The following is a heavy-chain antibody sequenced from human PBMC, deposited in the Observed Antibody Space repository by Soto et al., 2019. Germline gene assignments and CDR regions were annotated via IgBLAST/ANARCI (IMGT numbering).Heavy chain of an antibody. D-gene: IGHD1-26*01. V-gene: IGHV5-51*01. J-gene: IGHJ4*02. Sequence: PGESLKISCQGSGYSSTSYWIGWVRQMPGKGLEWMGIICPGDSDTRYSPSFQGQVTISADKSISTAYLQWSSLKASDTAMYYCARAIHYSGSYYDYWGQGTLVTVSS. CDR3: ARAIHYSGSYYDY. CDR2: ICPGDSDT. CDR1: GYSSTSYW.